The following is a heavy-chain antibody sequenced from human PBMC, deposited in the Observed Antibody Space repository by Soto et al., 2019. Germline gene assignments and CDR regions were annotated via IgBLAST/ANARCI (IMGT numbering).Heavy chain of an antibody. V-gene: IGHV4-34*01. CDR1: GGSFSGYY. Sequence: QVQLQQWGAGLLKPSETLSLTCAVYGGSFSGYYWSWIRQPPGKGLEWIGEINHSGSTNYNPSLKSRVTISVDPSKNQFSLKLSSVTAADTAVYYCARGFGSASYSGYDREPYYFDYWGQGTLVTVSS. CDR3: ARGFGSASYSGYDREPYYFDY. J-gene: IGHJ4*02. CDR2: INHSGST. D-gene: IGHD5-12*01.